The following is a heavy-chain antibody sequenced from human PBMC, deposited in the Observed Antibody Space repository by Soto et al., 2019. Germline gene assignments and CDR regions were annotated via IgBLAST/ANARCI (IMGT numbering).Heavy chain of an antibody. J-gene: IGHJ4*02. V-gene: IGHV5-10-1*01. Sequence: GESLKISCKGSGYSFAGYWITWVRQKPGKGLEWMGRIDPSDSQTYYSPSFRGHVTISVTKSIATVFLQWSSLRALNTAMYYCARQIYDSDTGPNFQYYFDSWGQGTPVTVSS. CDR2: IDPSDSQT. CDR1: GYSFAGYW. CDR3: ARQIYDSDTGPNFQYYFDS. D-gene: IGHD3-22*01.